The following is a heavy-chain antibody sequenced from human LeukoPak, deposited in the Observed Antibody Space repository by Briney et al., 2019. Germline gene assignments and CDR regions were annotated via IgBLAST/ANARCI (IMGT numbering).Heavy chain of an antibody. CDR1: GGSFSDYY. CDR2: INHSGST. Sequence: PSETLSLTCAVYGGSFSDYYWSWIRQPPGKGLEWIGEINHSGSTDYIPTLKSRVTISVDTSKNQFSLKLSSVTAADTAVYYCARRATVGYDYWGQGTRVTVSS. V-gene: IGHV4-34*01. J-gene: IGHJ4*02. CDR3: ARRATVGYDY. D-gene: IGHD5-18*01.